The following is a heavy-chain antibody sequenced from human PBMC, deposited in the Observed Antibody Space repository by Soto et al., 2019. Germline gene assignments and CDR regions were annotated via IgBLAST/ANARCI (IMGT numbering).Heavy chain of an antibody. Sequence: QVQLVQSGAEVKKPGASVKVSCRASGYTFTSYGISWVRQAPGQGLEWMGWISAYNGNTNYAQKLQGRVTMTTDTSTSTAYMELRSLRSDDTAVYYCTTPGYSSSWYVSAFDIWGQGTMVTVSS. CDR1: GYTFTSYG. D-gene: IGHD6-13*01. J-gene: IGHJ3*02. CDR2: ISAYNGNT. CDR3: TTPGYSSSWYVSAFDI. V-gene: IGHV1-18*01.